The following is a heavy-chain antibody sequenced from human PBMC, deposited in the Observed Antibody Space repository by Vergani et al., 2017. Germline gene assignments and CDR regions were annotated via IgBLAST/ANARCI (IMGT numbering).Heavy chain of an antibody. Sequence: QVQLVESGGGVVQPGGSLRLSCAASGFTFSSYGMHWVRQAPGKGLEWVAIIRYDGSNKYYADSVKGRFTISRDNSKNTLYLQLNSLRAEDTSVYYCARPSAPGDYDALDIWGQGTMVTVSS. CDR3: ARPSAPGDYDALDI. CDR2: IRYDGSNK. CDR1: GFTFSSYG. D-gene: IGHD4-17*01. V-gene: IGHV3-30*02. J-gene: IGHJ3*02.